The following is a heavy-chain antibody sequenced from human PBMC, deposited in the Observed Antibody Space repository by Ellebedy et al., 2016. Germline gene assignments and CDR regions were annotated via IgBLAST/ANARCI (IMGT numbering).Heavy chain of an antibody. CDR1: GFTFSSYA. V-gene: IGHV3-23*03. CDR3: VTRHNAAYDL. Sequence: GGSLRLXXAASGFTFSSYAMSWVRQAPGKGLELVSLMYGGGESYYADSVKGRFTISRDNSRKTLFLQMSGLGAEDTAVYYCVTRHNAAYDLWGQGTTVTVSS. CDR2: MYGGGES. J-gene: IGHJ3*01. D-gene: IGHD1-14*01.